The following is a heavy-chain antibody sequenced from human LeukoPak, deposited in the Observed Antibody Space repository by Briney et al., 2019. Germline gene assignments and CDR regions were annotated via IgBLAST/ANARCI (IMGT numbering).Heavy chain of an antibody. CDR2: LTPSSDNT. D-gene: IGHD6-13*01. Sequence: ASVKVSCKASVYTFADYDINWVRQAPGQGLEWMGWLTPSSDNTGYAQKFQGRVTFTSNTSISTAYMELSSLRSEDTAVYYCARAYSSSWYFFDNWGQGTLVTVSS. J-gene: IGHJ4*02. CDR3: ARAYSSSWYFFDN. V-gene: IGHV1-8*03. CDR1: VYTFADYD.